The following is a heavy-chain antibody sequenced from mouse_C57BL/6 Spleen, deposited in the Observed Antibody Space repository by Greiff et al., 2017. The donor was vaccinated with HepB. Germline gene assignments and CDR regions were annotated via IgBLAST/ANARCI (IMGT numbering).Heavy chain of an antibody. V-gene: IGHV1-69*01. J-gene: IGHJ3*01. Sequence: QVQLKQPGAELVMPGASVKLSCKASGYTFTSYWMHWVKQRPGQGLEWIGEIDPSDSYTNYNQKFKGKSTLTVDKSSSTAYMQLSSLTSEDSAVYYCAAFYYDYDEGFAYWGQGTLVTVSA. CDR1: GYTFTSYW. CDR2: IDPSDSYT. D-gene: IGHD2-4*01. CDR3: AAFYYDYDEGFAY.